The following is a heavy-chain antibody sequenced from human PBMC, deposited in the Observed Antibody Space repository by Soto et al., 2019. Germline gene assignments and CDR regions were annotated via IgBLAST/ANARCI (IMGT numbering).Heavy chain of an antibody. D-gene: IGHD3-22*01. CDR1: GFTFSTYA. V-gene: IGHV3-23*01. CDR3: AKSPVMYYYDSSGYYHYDY. CDR2: VSASGLNT. Sequence: QPGGSLRLSCAASGFTFSTYAMAWVRQAPGKGLEWVSGVSASGLNTDYADPVKGRFYISRDNSKNTVSLHMNSLRAEDTAVYYCAKSPVMYYYDSSGYYHYDYWGQGTLVTVSS. J-gene: IGHJ4*02.